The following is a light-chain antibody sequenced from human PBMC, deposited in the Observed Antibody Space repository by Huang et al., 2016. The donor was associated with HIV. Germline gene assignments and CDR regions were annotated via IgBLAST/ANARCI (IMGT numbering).Light chain of an antibody. CDR3: QYGET. J-gene: IGKJ1*01. V-gene: IGKV1-5*03. CDR2: KIS. CDR1: QNISSW. Sequence: DIQLTQSPSTLSASVGDRLTTTCRASQNISSWLAWYQQKPGKAPKLLIYKISGLERGVPSKCSGSGSGTKFTLTINSLQPDDIGTYYCQYGETFGQGSKVEVK.